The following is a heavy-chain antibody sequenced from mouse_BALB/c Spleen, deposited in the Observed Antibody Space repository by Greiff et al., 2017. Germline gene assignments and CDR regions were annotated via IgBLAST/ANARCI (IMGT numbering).Heavy chain of an antibody. Sequence: EVMLVESGGGLVQPGGSLRLSCATSGFTFTDYYMSWVRQPPGKALEWLGFIRNKANGYTTEYSASVKGRFTISRDNSQSILYLQMNTLRAEDSATYYCARDYYGLDYWGQGTTLTVSS. V-gene: IGHV7-3*02. CDR3: ARDYYGLDY. D-gene: IGHD1-2*01. CDR1: GFTFTDYY. J-gene: IGHJ2*01. CDR2: IRNKANGYTT.